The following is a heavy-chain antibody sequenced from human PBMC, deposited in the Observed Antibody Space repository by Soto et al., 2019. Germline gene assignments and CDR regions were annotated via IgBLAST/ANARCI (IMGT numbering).Heavy chain of an antibody. CDR1: GFIFSSYG. CDR3: ARDPPLVGGFDY. V-gene: IGHV3-30-3*01. Sequence: QAQLVESGGGVVQPGRSLRLSCAASGFIFSSYGGHWVRQAPGKGLEWVAVISYDGNKKYYADPVKGRFTISRDNSKNTLYLQMNSLRAEDKAVYYCARDPPLVGGFDYWGQGNLVTVSS. CDR2: ISYDGNKK. D-gene: IGHD1-26*01. J-gene: IGHJ4*02.